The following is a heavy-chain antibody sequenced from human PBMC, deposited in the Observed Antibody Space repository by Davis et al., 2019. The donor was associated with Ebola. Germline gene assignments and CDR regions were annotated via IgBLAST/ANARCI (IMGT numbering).Heavy chain of an antibody. D-gene: IGHD5-24*01. Sequence: GESLKISCAASGFTFSSYWMHWVRQAPGKGLVWVSRINSDGSSTSYADSVKGRFTISRDNAKNTLYLQMNSLRAEDTAVYYCARQLYYYGMDVWGQGTTVTVSS. V-gene: IGHV3-74*01. CDR1: GFTFSSYW. CDR3: ARQLYYYGMDV. CDR2: INSDGSST. J-gene: IGHJ6*02.